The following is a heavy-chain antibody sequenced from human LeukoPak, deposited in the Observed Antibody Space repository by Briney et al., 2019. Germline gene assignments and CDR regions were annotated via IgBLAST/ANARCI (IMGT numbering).Heavy chain of an antibody. V-gene: IGHV3-49*03. Sequence: GGSLRLSCTASGFTFRDYAMSWFRQAPGKGLEWGGFIRSKAYGGTTEYAASVKGRFTISRDDSKSIAYLQINSLKTEDTAVYYCTRGVIAAHYWGQGTLVTVSS. CDR3: TRGVIAAHY. J-gene: IGHJ4*02. D-gene: IGHD6-6*01. CDR1: GFTFRDYA. CDR2: IRSKAYGGTT.